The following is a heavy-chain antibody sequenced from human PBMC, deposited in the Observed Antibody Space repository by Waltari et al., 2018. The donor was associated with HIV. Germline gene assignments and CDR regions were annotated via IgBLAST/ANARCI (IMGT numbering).Heavy chain of an antibody. J-gene: IGHJ6*02. CDR3: AREPTHYGMDV. CDR2: IYHSGST. V-gene: IGHV4-38-2*02. Sequence: QVQLQESGPGLVKPSETLSLTCAVSGYSISSGYYWGWIRQPPGKGLEWIGSIYHSGSTYYNPSLKSRVTISVDTSKNQFSLKLSSVTAADTAVYYCAREPTHYGMDVWGQGTTVTVSS. CDR1: GYSISSGYY.